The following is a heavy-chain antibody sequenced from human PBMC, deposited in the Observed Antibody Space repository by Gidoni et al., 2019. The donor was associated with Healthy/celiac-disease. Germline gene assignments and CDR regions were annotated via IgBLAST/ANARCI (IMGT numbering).Heavy chain of an antibody. J-gene: IGHJ6*02. Sequence: QVQLVESGGGVVKPGRSLRLSCAASAFTFRRCGMHWVRQAPGKGLEWVAVIWYDGSNKYYADSVKGRFTISRDNSKNTLYLQMNSLRAEDTAVYYCARDRAGTTYYYYGMDVWGQGTTVTVSS. V-gene: IGHV3-33*01. D-gene: IGHD1-7*01. CDR3: ARDRAGTTYYYYGMDV. CDR2: IWYDGSNK. CDR1: AFTFRRCG.